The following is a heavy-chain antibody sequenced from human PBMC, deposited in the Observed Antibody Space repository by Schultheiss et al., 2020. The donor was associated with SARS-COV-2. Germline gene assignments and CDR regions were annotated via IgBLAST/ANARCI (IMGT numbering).Heavy chain of an antibody. Sequence: SQTLSLTCTVYGGSFSGYSWSWIRQPPGKGLEWIGYINYSGSTYYNPSLKSRVTISVDKSKNQFSLKLSSVTAADTAVYYCARQPPKDRWFDPWGQGTLVTVSS. D-gene: IGHD2-15*01. J-gene: IGHJ5*02. CDR3: ARQPPKDRWFDP. CDR2: INYSGST. V-gene: IGHV4-59*08. CDR1: GGSFSGYS.